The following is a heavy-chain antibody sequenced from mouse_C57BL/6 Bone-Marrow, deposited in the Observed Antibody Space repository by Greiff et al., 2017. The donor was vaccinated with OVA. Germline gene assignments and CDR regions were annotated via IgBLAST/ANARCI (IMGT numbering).Heavy chain of an antibody. V-gene: IGHV10-1*01. CDR2: IRSKSNNYAT. CDR1: GFSFNTYA. CDR3: VSRGIYYDYGGSYYFDY. D-gene: IGHD2-4*01. Sequence: EAGGGLVQPKGSLKLSCAASGFSFNTYAMNWVRQAPGKGLEWVARIRSKSNNYATYYADSVKDRFTISRDDSESMLYLQMNNLKTEDTAMYYCVSRGIYYDYGGSYYFDYWGQGTTLTVSS. J-gene: IGHJ2*01.